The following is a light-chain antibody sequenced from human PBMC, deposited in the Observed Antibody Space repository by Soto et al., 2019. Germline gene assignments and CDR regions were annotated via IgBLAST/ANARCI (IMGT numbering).Light chain of an antibody. V-gene: IGKV1-39*01. CDR2: RAS. Sequence: DIQMTQSPSSLSASVGDRVTISCRTSQSVTTFLNWYQQKPGEAPKLLIYRASTLQTGIPSRFGGSGYGADFVLTISSLQPEDFATYYCQQSYNSPRTFGLGTKV. CDR3: QQSYNSPRT. CDR1: QSVTTF. J-gene: IGKJ1*01.